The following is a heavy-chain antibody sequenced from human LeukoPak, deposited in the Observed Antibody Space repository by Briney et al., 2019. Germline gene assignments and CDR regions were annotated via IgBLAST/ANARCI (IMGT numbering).Heavy chain of an antibody. CDR1: GGSISSASYY. CDR3: ARLTTVVTEFDY. Sequence: SETLSLTCTVSGGSISSASYYWSWIRQPAGTGLQWIGRIYTSGSTYYNPSLKSRVTISVDTSKNQFSLKLSSVTAADTAVYYCARLTTVVTEFDYWGQGTLVTVSS. CDR2: IYTSGST. J-gene: IGHJ4*02. D-gene: IGHD4-23*01. V-gene: IGHV4-61*02.